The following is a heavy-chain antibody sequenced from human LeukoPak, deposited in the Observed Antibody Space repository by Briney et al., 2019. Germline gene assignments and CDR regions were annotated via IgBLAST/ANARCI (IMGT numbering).Heavy chain of an antibody. CDR1: GFTVSSNY. Sequence: GGSLRLSCAASGFTVSSNYMSWVRQAPGKGLEWVSVIYSGGSTYYADSVKGRFTISRDNSKNTLYLQMNSLRAEDTAVYYCARDTRGSTTGYYYYMDVWGKGTTVTVSS. CDR2: IYSGGST. J-gene: IGHJ6*03. D-gene: IGHD3-10*01. V-gene: IGHV3-53*01. CDR3: ARDTRGSTTGYYYYMDV.